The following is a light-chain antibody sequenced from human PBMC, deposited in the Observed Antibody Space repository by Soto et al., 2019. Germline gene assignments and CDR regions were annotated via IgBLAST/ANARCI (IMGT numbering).Light chain of an antibody. CDR2: AAS. J-gene: IGKJ4*01. V-gene: IGKV1-27*01. CDR3: QKYDSAPQLT. Sequence: DIQMPQSPSSLSASVGDRVTITCRASQGISNYLAWYQQKPGKVPKLLIYAASTLQSGVPSRFSGSGSGTDCTLTISSLQPEDVATYYCQKYDSAPQLTFGGGTKVESK. CDR1: QGISNY.